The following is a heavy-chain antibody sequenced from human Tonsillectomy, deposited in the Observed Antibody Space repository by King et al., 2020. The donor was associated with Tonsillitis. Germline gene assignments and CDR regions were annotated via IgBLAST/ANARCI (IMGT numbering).Heavy chain of an antibody. Sequence: QLVQSGAEVKKPGASVKVSCKASGYTFPSYGISWVRQAPGQGLEWMGWSSAYNGDTNYAQKLKGRVTMTTDTSTSTAYMELRSLRSDDTAVYYCARVSPLYYYDSSGPFDYWGQGTLVTVSS. V-gene: IGHV1-18*04. CDR3: ARVSPLYYYDSSGPFDY. D-gene: IGHD3-22*01. J-gene: IGHJ4*02. CDR1: GYTFPSYG. CDR2: SSAYNGDT.